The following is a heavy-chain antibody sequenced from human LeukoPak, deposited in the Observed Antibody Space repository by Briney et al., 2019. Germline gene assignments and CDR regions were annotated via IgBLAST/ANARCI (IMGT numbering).Heavy chain of an antibody. CDR3: ARPVVPAAIPTGWFDP. D-gene: IGHD2-2*02. Sequence: GESLKISCKGPGYSFTSYWIGWVRQMPGKGLEWMGIIYPGDSDTRYSPSFQGQVTISADKSISTAYLQWSSLKASDTAMYYCARPVVPAAIPTGWFDPWGQGTLVTVSS. CDR2: IYPGDSDT. V-gene: IGHV5-51*01. J-gene: IGHJ5*02. CDR1: GYSFTSYW.